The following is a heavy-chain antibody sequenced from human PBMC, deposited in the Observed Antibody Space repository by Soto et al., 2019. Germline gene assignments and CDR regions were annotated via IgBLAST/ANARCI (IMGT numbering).Heavy chain of an antibody. CDR2: IYSGGNV. J-gene: IGHJ4*02. D-gene: IGHD6-19*01. Sequence: EVQLVESGGGLSQPGGSLRLSCAASGFTVSTNSFTWVRQAPGKGLEWVSDIYSGGNVYYADSVKGRFTISRDNSKNTVYLQMTSLRAEDTAVYYCARPLTPVAGTPLHNWGQRALVTVSS. V-gene: IGHV3-53*01. CDR1: GFTVSTNS. CDR3: ARPLTPVAGTPLHN.